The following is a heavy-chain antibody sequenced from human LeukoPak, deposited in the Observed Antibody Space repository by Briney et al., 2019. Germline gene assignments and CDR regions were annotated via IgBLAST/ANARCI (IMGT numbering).Heavy chain of an antibody. CDR1: GFTFSSYW. J-gene: IGHJ4*02. V-gene: IGHV3-21*01. CDR2: ISSSSSYI. Sequence: PGGSLRLSCAASGFTFSSYWMHWVHQGPGKGLEWVSSISSSSSYIYYADSVKGRFTISRDNAKNSLYLQMNSLRAEDTAVYYCARAGYSSSWYIGYWGQGTLVTVSS. D-gene: IGHD6-13*01. CDR3: ARAGYSSSWYIGY.